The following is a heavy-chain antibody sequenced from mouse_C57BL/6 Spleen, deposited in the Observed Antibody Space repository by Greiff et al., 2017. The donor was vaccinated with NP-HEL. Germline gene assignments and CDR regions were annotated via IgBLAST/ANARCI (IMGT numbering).Heavy chain of an antibody. D-gene: IGHD2-5*01. CDR2: ISYDGSN. V-gene: IGHV3-6*01. J-gene: IGHJ3*01. CDR1: GYSITSGYY. CDR3: ARGAYYSNYEFAY. Sequence: EVKLVESGPGLVKPSQSLSLTCSVTGYSITSGYYWNWIRQFPGNKLEWMGYISYDGSNNYNPSLKNRISITRDTSKNQFFLKLNSVTTEDTATYYCARGAYYSNYEFAYWGQGTLVTVSA.